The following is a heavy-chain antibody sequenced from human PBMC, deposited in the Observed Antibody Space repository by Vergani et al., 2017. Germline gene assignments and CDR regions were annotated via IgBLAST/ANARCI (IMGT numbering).Heavy chain of an antibody. V-gene: IGHV3-49*04. CDR2: IRSKAYGGTT. Sequence: EVQLLESGGGLVQPGGSLRLSCAASGFTFGDYAMSWVRQAPGKGLEWVGFIRSKAYGGTTEYAASVKGRFTISRDDSKSIAYLQMNSLKTEDTAVYYCTRDPYSGYFDYWGQGTLVTVSS. CDR3: TRDPYSGYFDY. D-gene: IGHD4-11*01. J-gene: IGHJ4*02. CDR1: GFTFGDYA.